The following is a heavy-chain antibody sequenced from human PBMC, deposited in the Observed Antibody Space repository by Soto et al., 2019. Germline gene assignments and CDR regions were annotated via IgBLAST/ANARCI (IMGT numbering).Heavy chain of an antibody. J-gene: IGHJ6*03. CDR2: INHSGST. CDR1: GGSISSSNW. Sequence: SETLSLTCAVSGGSISSSNWWSWVRQPPGKGLEWIGEINHSGSTNYNPSLKSRVTISVDTSKNQFSLKLSSVTAADTAVYYCARSSSGWYYYYYMDVWGKGTTVTV. D-gene: IGHD6-19*01. CDR3: ARSSSGWYYYYYMDV. V-gene: IGHV4-4*02.